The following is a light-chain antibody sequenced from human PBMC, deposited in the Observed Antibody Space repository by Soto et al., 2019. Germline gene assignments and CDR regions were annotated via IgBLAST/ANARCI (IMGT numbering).Light chain of an antibody. CDR1: HSVSSRF. V-gene: IGKV3D-20*01. CDR2: DAS. CDR3: QQDGGSPVT. Sequence: IVLTQSPGPLSFSPGESATLSCGSSHSVSSRFLAWYQQKPGRAPRVLIYDASTRATGVPDRFSGSGSGTDFTLTISRLEPEDFAVYYCQQDGGSPVTFGQGTKVDIK. J-gene: IGKJ1*01.